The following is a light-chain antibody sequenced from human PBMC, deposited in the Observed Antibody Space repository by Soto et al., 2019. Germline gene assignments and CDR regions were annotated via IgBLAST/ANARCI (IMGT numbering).Light chain of an antibody. CDR2: DAS. CDR1: QSVGNNY. CDR3: QQCATSPLT. Sequence: EIVLTQSPGTLSLSPGERATLSCRASQSVGNNYLAWYQQKPGQAPLLLIDDASNRATGIPDRFSGSGSGTDFTLTISRLEPEDCAVYYCQQCATSPLTFGGGTKVEIK. J-gene: IGKJ4*01. V-gene: IGKV3-20*01.